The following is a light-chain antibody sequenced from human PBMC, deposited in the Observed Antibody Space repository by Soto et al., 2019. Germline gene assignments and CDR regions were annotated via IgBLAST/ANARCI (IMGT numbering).Light chain of an antibody. V-gene: IGKV1-5*03. CDR1: QSIDSW. CDR2: KAS. CDR3: QHYKSYPWT. Sequence: DIQMTQSPSTMSASVRDRVTITCRASQSIDSWLAWYQQKPGKAPKFLMYKASNLESGVPSRFSGSGSETEFTLTISSLQPDDFATYYCQHYKSYPWTFGQGTKVEFK. J-gene: IGKJ1*01.